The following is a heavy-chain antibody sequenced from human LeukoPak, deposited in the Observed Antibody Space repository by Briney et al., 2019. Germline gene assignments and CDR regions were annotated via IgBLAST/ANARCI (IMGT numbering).Heavy chain of an antibody. CDR3: ARGRYDILTGRPYAFDI. V-gene: IGHV4-59*01. CDR2: IYYSGST. J-gene: IGHJ3*02. Sequence: SETLSLTCTVSGGSLSSYYWSWIRQPPGKGLHWIGYIYYSGSTNYNPSLKSRVTISVDTSKNQFSLKLSSVTAADTALYYCARGRYDILTGRPYAFDIWGQGTMVTVSS. CDR1: GGSLSSYY. D-gene: IGHD3-9*01.